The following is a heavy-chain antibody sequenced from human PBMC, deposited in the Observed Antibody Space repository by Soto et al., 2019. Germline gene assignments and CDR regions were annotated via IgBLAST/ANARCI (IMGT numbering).Heavy chain of an antibody. V-gene: IGHV3-23*01. CDR3: ARDSAVWASYRYSLYYFHY. Sequence: EVQLLESGGGLVQPGGSLRLSCAASGFTFSSYAMSWGRQAPGKGLEWASVSGSAAKTYYADSVKGRFTISRDNSKNKLYLQMIRLRAEDTAVYYCARDSAVWASYRYSLYYFHYWGQGTLVTVSS. D-gene: IGHD3-16*02. CDR2: SGSAAKT. J-gene: IGHJ4*02. CDR1: GFTFSSYA.